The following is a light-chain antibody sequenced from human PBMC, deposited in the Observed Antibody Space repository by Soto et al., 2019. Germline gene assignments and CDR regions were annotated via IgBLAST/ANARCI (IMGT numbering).Light chain of an antibody. CDR2: EDK. J-gene: IGLJ3*02. Sequence: QSALTQPASVSGSPGQSITFSCTGTSNDVGSYNFVSWYQQHPGKAPKLIIYEDKKRPSGVSNRFSGSKSGNTASLTISGLQAGDEADYYCCSFAGRSTGVFGGGTKLTVL. CDR3: CSFAGRSTGV. V-gene: IGLV2-23*01. CDR1: SNDVGSYNF.